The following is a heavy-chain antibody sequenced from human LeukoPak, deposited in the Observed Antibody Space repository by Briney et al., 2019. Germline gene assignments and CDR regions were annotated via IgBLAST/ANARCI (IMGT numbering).Heavy chain of an antibody. J-gene: IGHJ4*02. D-gene: IGHD3-10*01. V-gene: IGHV3-7*01. CDR1: GFTVSSYR. CDR2: IKQDGSEK. CDR3: ARDSSGSYSQGFDY. Sequence: GESLKISCAASGFTVSSYRMSWVRQDPGKGLEWVANIKQDGSEKYYVDSVKGRFTISRDNAKNSLYLQMNSLRAEDTAVYYCARDSSGSYSQGFDYWGQGTLVTVSS.